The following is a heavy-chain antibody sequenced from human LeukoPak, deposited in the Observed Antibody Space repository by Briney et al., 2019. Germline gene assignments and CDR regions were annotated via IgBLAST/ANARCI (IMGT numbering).Heavy chain of an antibody. CDR1: GGSISSYY. D-gene: IGHD3-10*01. V-gene: IGHV4-4*07. J-gene: IGHJ5*02. CDR2: IYTSGST. CDR3: ARGRVSSDYGSVWLDP. Sequence: SETLSLTCTVSGGSISSYYWSWIRQPAGKGLEWIGRIYTSGSTNYNPSLKSRVTISVDKSKNQFSLKLSSVTAADTAVYYCARGRVSSDYGSVWLDPWGQGILVTVSS.